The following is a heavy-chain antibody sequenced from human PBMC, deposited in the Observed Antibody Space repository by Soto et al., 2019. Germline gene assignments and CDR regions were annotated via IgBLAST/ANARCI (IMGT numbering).Heavy chain of an antibody. Sequence: ASLKISGKGCGYSFAGYWITWVRQKPGKGLEWMGRIDPSDSQTYYSPSFRGHVTISVTKSITTVFLQWSSLRASDTAMYYCARQIYDSDKSPNFQYYFDSWGQGTPVTVSS. J-gene: IGHJ4*02. CDR2: IDPSDSQT. CDR1: GYSFAGYW. D-gene: IGHD3-22*01. CDR3: ARQIYDSDKSPNFQYYFDS. V-gene: IGHV5-10-1*01.